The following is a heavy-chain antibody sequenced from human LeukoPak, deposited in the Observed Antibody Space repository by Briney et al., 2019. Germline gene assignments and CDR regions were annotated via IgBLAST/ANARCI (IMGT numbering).Heavy chain of an antibody. V-gene: IGHV3-9*01. CDR1: GFNFDGCA. CDR3: AKEGSVCTNGICRYFDD. CDR2: ISWNSGHI. J-gene: IGHJ4*02. D-gene: IGHD2-8*01. Sequence: GGSLRLSCAASGFNFDGCAVHWVRQAPAKGPEWVSSISWNSGHIVYADSVKGRFTISRDNAKNSLYLQMDSLRGEDTALYYCAKEGSVCTNGICRYFDDWGQGTLVTVSS.